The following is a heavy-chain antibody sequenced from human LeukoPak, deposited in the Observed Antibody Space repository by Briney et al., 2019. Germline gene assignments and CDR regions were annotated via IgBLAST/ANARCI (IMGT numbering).Heavy chain of an antibody. J-gene: IGHJ4*02. V-gene: IGHV3-30*18. CDR3: AKDHGDSSGWYGGNVYYFDY. CDR2: ISYDGSNK. D-gene: IGHD6-19*01. Sequence: GRSLRLSCAASGFTFSSYGMHWVRQAPGKGLEWVAVISYDGSNKYYADSVKGRFTISRDNSKNTLYLQMNSLRAEDTAVYYCAKDHGDSSGWYGGNVYYFDYWGQGTLVTVSS. CDR1: GFTFSSYG.